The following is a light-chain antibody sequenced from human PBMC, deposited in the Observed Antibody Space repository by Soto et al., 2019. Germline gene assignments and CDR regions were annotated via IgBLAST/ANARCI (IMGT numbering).Light chain of an antibody. CDR2: KAS. Sequence: TQNLPNLYGTVGDRVTITCRASQTISSWLAWYQRKPGKAPKLLIYKASTLKSGVPSRFSGSGSVTEFTLTISSLRPDDFATYYYQQYNSNSQLTFGGGTKVDI. CDR1: QTISSW. V-gene: IGKV1-5*03. CDR3: QQYNSNSQLT. J-gene: IGKJ4*01.